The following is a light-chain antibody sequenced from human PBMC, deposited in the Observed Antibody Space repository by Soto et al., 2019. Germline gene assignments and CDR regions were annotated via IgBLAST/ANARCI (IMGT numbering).Light chain of an antibody. V-gene: IGLV1-40*01. CDR3: QSYDTSLSGGYV. CDR2: EKK. CDR1: SSNIGAGSD. J-gene: IGLJ1*01. Sequence: QSVLTRPPSVSGAPGQGVTVSCTGSSSNIGAGSDVHWYQQVPGTAPKLLINEKKGRPSGVPDRFSASRSGTSASLAITGLQAEDEADYYCQSYDTSLSGGYVFGTGTKLTVL.